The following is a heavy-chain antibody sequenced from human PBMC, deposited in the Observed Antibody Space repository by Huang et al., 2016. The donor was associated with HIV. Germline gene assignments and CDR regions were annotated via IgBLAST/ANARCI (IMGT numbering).Heavy chain of an antibody. CDR2: LNHRGRS. CDR1: GGSLSDHY. CDR3: ARPRMTATSSDSTWSFFDS. J-gene: IGHJ4*02. Sequence: QVQLQQWGAGLLKPSGALSLKCAVYGGSLSDHYLTWIRLSPGKRLEWIGELNHRGRSTYNPSRRSRVTMSVDMSKNQFALNLTSLTAADTAVYYCARPRMTATSSDSTWSFFDSWGQGTLVIVSS. D-gene: IGHD2-21*02. V-gene: IGHV4-34*02.